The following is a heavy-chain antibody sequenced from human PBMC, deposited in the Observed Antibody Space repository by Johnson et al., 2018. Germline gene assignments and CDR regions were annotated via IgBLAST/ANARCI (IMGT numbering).Heavy chain of an antibody. Sequence: VQLVESGGGLVQPGGSLRLSCAASGFTFNRYGIHWVRQAPGKGLEYVSAISSNGGSTYYADSVKGRFTISRDNSKNTRYLQMGSLRPEDMAVYYCAREMVKSYYGSSGISGFGAFDIWGQGTMVTVSS. CDR1: GFTFNRYG. CDR3: AREMVKSYYGSSGISGFGAFDI. V-gene: IGHV3-64*07. D-gene: IGHD3-22*01. J-gene: IGHJ3*02. CDR2: ISSNGGST.